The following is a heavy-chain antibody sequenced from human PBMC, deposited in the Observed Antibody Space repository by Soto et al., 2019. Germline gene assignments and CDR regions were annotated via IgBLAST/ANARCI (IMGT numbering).Heavy chain of an antibody. V-gene: IGHV3-23*01. Sequence: EVQLLESGGALVQPGGSLRLSCAASGLTFNNYAMSWVRQAPGKGLEWVSAIIGSGGSTYYADSVKGRFTISRDNSKNTLYLQMDSLRAEDTAVYYCAKDSAYYNSRGFDYWGQGNLVTVSS. CDR1: GLTFNNYA. CDR3: AKDSAYYNSRGFDY. J-gene: IGHJ4*02. CDR2: IIGSGGST. D-gene: IGHD3-22*01.